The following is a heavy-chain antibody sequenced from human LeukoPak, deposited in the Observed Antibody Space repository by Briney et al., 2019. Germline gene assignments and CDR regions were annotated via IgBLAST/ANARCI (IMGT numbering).Heavy chain of an antibody. CDR2: ISYDGSNK. D-gene: IGHD3-10*01. CDR3: GRGSVGFGELNY. J-gene: IGHJ4*02. Sequence: GGSLRLSCAASGFTFSSYAMHWVRQAPGKGLEGVAVISYDGSNKFYADSVKGRFTLSRDNSKNTLYLQMNSLRIEDTAVYYCGRGSVGFGELNYWGQGTLVTVSS. CDR1: GFTFSSYA. V-gene: IGHV3-30-3*01.